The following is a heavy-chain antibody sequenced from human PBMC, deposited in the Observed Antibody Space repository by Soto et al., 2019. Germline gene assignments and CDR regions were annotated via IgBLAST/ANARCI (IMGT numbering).Heavy chain of an antibody. J-gene: IGHJ6*02. V-gene: IGHV4-39*01. CDR3: ARQQSGGSGGYYYYYGMDV. CDR2: IYYSGST. Sequence: QLQLQESGPGLVKPSETLSLTCTVSGGSISSSSYYWGWIRQPPGKGLEWIGSIYYSGSTYYNPFLKSRVTISVDTSKNQFSLKLSSVTAADTAVYYWARQQSGGSGGYYYYYGMDVWGQGTTVTVSS. D-gene: IGHD6-19*01. CDR1: GGSISSSSYY.